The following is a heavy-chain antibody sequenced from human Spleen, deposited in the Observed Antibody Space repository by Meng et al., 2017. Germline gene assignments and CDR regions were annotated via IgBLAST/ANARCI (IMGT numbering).Heavy chain of an antibody. CDR3: ARDPDY. Sequence: QLQLQESGPGLVKPSETLSLTCTVSGGSISSTSHYWGWMRQPPGKGLEVIGSIYHSGSAHYNPSLESRVTISVDTSKNQFSLNLSSVTAADTAVYYCARDPDYWGQGTLVTVSS. J-gene: IGHJ4*02. CDR2: IYHSGSA. CDR1: GGSISSTSHY. V-gene: IGHV4-39*07.